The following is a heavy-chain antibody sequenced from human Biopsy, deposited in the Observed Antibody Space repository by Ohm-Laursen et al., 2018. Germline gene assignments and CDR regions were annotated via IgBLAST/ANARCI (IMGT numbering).Heavy chain of an antibody. Sequence: SETLSLTCSVSGDSISSYYWSWIRQPPGKGLQWIGYVYYTGSTDYNPSLQGRVTISVDTSKNHFSLRLRSVTPADTAIYYCAKGRGYYSDRTVPGYFDLWGRGTLVTVSS. CDR3: AKGRGYYSDRTVPGYFDL. D-gene: IGHD3-22*01. CDR1: GDSISSYY. CDR2: VYYTGST. J-gene: IGHJ2*01. V-gene: IGHV4-59*01.